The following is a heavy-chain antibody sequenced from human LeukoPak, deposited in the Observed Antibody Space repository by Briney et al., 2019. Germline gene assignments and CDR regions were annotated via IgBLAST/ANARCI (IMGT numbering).Heavy chain of an antibody. Sequence: SETLSLTCTVSGGSISSYYWNWIRQPPGEGLEWIGYFHYSGSTNYNPSLKTRVTMSVDTSENQFSLKLSSVTAADSTVYYCVRIYCTSTSCYGDSYYGMDVWGQGTTVTVSS. D-gene: IGHD2-2*01. J-gene: IGHJ6*02. CDR3: VRIYCTSTSCYGDSYYGMDV. CDR1: GGSISSYY. V-gene: IGHV4-59*08. CDR2: FHYSGST.